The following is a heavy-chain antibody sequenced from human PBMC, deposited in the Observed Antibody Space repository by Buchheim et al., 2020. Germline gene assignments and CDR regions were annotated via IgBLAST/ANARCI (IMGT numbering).Heavy chain of an antibody. CDR3: SRRLGFDY. D-gene: IGHD3-9*01. CDR1: GFTFGDFA. V-gene: IGHV3-49*03. CDR2: IRSITYGGTP. Sequence: EVQLVESGGGLVQPGRSLRLSCVGSGFTFGDFAMSWFRQAPGKGLEWVGLIRSITYGGTPEYAPSVKGRFTISRDDSKIIPYLQMNSLKAEDTAVYYCSRRLGFDYWGQGTL. J-gene: IGHJ4*02.